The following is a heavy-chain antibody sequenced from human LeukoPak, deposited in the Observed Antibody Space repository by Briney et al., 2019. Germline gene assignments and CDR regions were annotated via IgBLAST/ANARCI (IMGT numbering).Heavy chain of an antibody. CDR2: ISGSGGST. V-gene: IGHV3-23*01. D-gene: IGHD3-10*01. Sequence: GGSLSLSCAASGFTLSSYGMSWVGQAPGKGLKWVSAISGSGGSTYYADSVKGRFTISRDNSKNTLYLQMNSLRAEDTAVYYCAKSSESSSGSSRGYYYYYMDVWGKGTTVTISS. CDR3: AKSSESSSGSSRGYYYYYMDV. J-gene: IGHJ6*03. CDR1: GFTLSSYG.